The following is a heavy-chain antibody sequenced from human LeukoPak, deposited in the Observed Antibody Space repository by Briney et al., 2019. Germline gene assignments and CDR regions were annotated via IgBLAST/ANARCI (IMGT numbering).Heavy chain of an antibody. Sequence: PGGSLRLSCAASGFTFSSYWMHWVRQVPGKGLVWVARINPGGSSITYADSVKGRFTISRDNAKNTLYLQMDSLRAEDTAVYYCAREYGSGSYYGYWGQGTLVTVSS. CDR3: AREYGSGSYYGY. V-gene: IGHV3-74*01. J-gene: IGHJ4*02. D-gene: IGHD3-10*01. CDR1: GFTFSSYW. CDR2: INPGGSSI.